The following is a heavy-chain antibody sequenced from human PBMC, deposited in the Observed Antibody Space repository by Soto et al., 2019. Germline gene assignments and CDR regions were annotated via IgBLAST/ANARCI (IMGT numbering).Heavy chain of an antibody. CDR1: GYTFSSYS. CDR2: ISTTSGNT. Sequence: ASVKVSCTTSGYTFSSYSINWVRQAPGQGLEWMAWISTTSGNTHYAERVQGRVTVTVDKSARTAFMEMWGLTSDDTAGYFCARDNGYYDFWGQGTLVTVSS. V-gene: IGHV1-18*01. CDR3: ARDNGYYDF. J-gene: IGHJ4*02. D-gene: IGHD3-22*01.